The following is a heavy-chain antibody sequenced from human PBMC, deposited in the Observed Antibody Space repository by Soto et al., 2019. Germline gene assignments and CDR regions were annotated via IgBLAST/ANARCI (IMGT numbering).Heavy chain of an antibody. CDR1: GYSIISGFF. CDR3: ARVRIGVAGFGHFDY. V-gene: IGHV4-38-2*01. Sequence: SETLSLTCVGSGYSIISGFFWCWIRHPPGKGLEWIGSVYHSGSTFYNPSLKSRVTTSVDTSKNQFSLKLSTVTAADTAVYYCARVRIGVAGFGHFDYWGQGALVTVSS. CDR2: VYHSGST. J-gene: IGHJ4*02. D-gene: IGHD6-19*01.